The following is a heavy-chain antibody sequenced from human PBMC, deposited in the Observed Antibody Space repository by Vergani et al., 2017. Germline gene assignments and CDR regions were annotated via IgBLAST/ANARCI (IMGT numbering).Heavy chain of an antibody. CDR3: ARGPYWREAGVPHFDY. V-gene: IGHV3-33*01. J-gene: IGHJ4*02. D-gene: IGHD6-13*01. CDR2: IWFDGSNK. Sequence: QVQLVESGGGVVQPGRSLRLSCAASEFTFSNYGMHWVRQAPGKGLEWVAVIWFDGSNKYYADSLKGRFTISRDKSKNTLYLQMNSLRAEDTAIYYCARGPYWREAGVPHFDYWGKGTLVTVSS. CDR1: EFTFSNYG.